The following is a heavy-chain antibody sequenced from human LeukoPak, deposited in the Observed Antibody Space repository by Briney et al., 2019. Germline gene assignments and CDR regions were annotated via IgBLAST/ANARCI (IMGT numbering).Heavy chain of an antibody. J-gene: IGHJ4*02. CDR2: ISSSGDNT. CDR1: GFIFSNYA. Sequence: PGGSLRLSCAASGFIFSNYAMHWVRQAPGKGLEYVSAISSSGDNTYYANSVEGRFTISRDNSKNTLFLQMGSLRAEDMAVYCCAREERGLAIDYWGQGTLVTVSS. CDR3: AREERGLAIDY. D-gene: IGHD5-12*01. V-gene: IGHV3-64*01.